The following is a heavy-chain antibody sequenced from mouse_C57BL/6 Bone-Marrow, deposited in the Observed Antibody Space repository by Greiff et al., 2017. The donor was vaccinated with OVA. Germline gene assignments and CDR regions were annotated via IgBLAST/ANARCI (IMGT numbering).Heavy chain of an antibody. D-gene: IGHD2-4*01. CDR3: ARRYYDYDGDYAMDH. CDR2: IHPNSGST. Sequence: QVQLQQPGAELVKPGASVKLSCKASGYTFTSYWMHWVKQRPGQGLEWIGMIHPNSGSTNYNEKFKSKATLTVDKSSSTAYMQLSSLTSEDSAVYDCARRYYDYDGDYAMDHWGQGTSVTVSS. CDR1: GYTFTSYW. V-gene: IGHV1-64*01. J-gene: IGHJ4*01.